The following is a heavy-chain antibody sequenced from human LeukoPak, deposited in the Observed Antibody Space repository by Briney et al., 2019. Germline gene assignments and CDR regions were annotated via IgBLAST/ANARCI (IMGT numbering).Heavy chain of an antibody. CDR3: ARDGWRVGGWLNGMDV. D-gene: IGHD6-19*01. V-gene: IGHV4-34*01. Sequence: SETLSLTCAVYGGSFSGYYWSWIRQPPGKGLEWIGEINHSGSTNYNPSLKSRVTISVDTSKNQFSLKLSSVTAADTAVYYCARDGWRVGGWLNGMDVWGQGTTVTVSS. CDR1: GGSFSGYY. J-gene: IGHJ6*02. CDR2: INHSGST.